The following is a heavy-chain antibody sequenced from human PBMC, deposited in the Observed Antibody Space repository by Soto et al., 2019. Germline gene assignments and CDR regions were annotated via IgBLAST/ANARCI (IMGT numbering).Heavy chain of an antibody. CDR3: ARRNYDFWSGYYLYYYYGMDV. CDR1: GGSISSSSYY. V-gene: IGHV4-39*01. Sequence: PSETLSLTCTVSGGSISSSSYYWGWIRQPPGKGLEWIGSIYYSGSTYYNPSLKSRVTISVDTSKNQFSLKLSSVTAADTAVYCCARRNYDFWSGYYLYYYYGMDVWGQGTTVTVSS. D-gene: IGHD3-3*01. CDR2: IYYSGST. J-gene: IGHJ6*02.